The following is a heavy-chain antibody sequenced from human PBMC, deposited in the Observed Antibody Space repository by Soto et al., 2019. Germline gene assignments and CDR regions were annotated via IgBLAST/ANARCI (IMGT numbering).Heavy chain of an antibody. CDR2: IYWDDDK. V-gene: IGHV2-5*02. CDR3: AHPFNDILTGYYFGYFDY. CDR1: GFSLSTSGVG. D-gene: IGHD3-9*01. J-gene: IGHJ4*02. Sequence: QITLKESGPTLVKPTQTLALTCTFSGFSLSTSGVGVGWIRQPPGKALEWLALIYWDDDKRYSPSLKSRLTITKDPAKNQVVLTLTNMDPVDTATYYCAHPFNDILTGYYFGYFDYWGQGTLVTVSS.